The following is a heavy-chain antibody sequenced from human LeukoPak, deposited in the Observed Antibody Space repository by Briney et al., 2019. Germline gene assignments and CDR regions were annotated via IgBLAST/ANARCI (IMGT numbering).Heavy chain of an antibody. CDR1: GFTFSSYS. D-gene: IGHD3-10*01. Sequence: GGSLRLSCTASGFTFSSYSMNWVRQAPGKGLEWVSYISSSGTTMYYADSVKGRFTISRDNSKDSLYLQMNSLRDDDTAVYYCARGFYCGSGSHGPVWGQGTLVTVSS. J-gene: IGHJ4*02. CDR3: ARGFYCGSGSHGPV. CDR2: ISSSGTTM. V-gene: IGHV3-48*02.